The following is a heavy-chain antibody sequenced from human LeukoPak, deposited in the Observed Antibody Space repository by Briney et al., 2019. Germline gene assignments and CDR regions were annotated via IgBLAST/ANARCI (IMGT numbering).Heavy chain of an antibody. J-gene: IGHJ4*02. V-gene: IGHV1-2*02. CDR1: GYTFTGYY. Sequence: GASLKVSCKASGYTFTGYYMHWVRQAPGQGVEWMGWINPNSGVTNSAQKFQGRVTMTRDTSLSTAYMGLSRLGSDDTAVYCGAREELYCSSTSCDWVYWGQGAMVTVSS. CDR2: INPNSGVT. CDR3: AREELYCSSTSCDWVY. D-gene: IGHD2-2*01.